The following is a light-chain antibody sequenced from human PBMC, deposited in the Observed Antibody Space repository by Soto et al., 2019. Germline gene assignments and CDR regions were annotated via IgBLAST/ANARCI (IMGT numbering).Light chain of an antibody. CDR3: QQYGNSPST. V-gene: IGKV3-20*01. CDR2: GAS. Sequence: EIVLTQSPGTLSSSPGEGATLSCRASQSVSSNYLAWYQQKPGQAPRLLIYGASSRATGIPDRFSGSGSGTDFTLTISRLEPEDFAVYYCQQYGNSPSTFGQGTKLEIK. CDR1: QSVSSNY. J-gene: IGKJ2*01.